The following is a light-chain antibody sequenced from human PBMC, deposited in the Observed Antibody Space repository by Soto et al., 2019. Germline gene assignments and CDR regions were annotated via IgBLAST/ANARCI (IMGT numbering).Light chain of an antibody. Sequence: IVRTQSPATLSLTPLDIPTLPCMPSKSGSTNLDWYQQKPGQAPRLLIYGASTRVSGMPDRFSGSGSGTEFTLTISSVEAEDAGVYFCMQDIRCLCTFGQGTKVDIK. CDR2: GAS. V-gene: IGKV3-15*01. CDR1: KSGSTN. J-gene: IGKJ1*01. CDR3: MQDIRCLCT.